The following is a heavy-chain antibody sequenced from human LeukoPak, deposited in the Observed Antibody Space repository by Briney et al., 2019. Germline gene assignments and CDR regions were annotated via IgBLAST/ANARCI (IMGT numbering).Heavy chain of an antibody. J-gene: IGHJ6*02. D-gene: IGHD1-26*01. CDR2: IKHDGSDK. V-gene: IGHV3-7*01. Sequence: GGSLRLSCAASGFTFSTYAMSWVRQAPGKGLEWVANIKHDGSDKYYVDSVKRRFTISRDNAKNAMYLHVNSLRAEDAAVYYCAKASGSLHFYDYGMDVWGQGTTVTVSS. CDR3: AKASGSLHFYDYGMDV. CDR1: GFTFSTYA.